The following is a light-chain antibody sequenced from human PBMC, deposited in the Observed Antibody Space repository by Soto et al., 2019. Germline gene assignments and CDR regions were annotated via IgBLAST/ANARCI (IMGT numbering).Light chain of an antibody. J-gene: IGKJ1*01. Sequence: EIVLTQSAGTLSLSPGERGTLFCRASQSVSSSYLAWYQQRPGQAPRLLIYGASSRDTGIPDRFSGSGSGTDFTLTISRLEPEDFAVYYCQQYGSSPWTFGQGTKVDI. CDR1: QSVSSSY. CDR3: QQYGSSPWT. CDR2: GAS. V-gene: IGKV3-20*01.